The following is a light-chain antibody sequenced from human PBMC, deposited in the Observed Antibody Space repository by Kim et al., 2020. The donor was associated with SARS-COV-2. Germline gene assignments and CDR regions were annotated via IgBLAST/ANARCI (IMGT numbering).Light chain of an antibody. CDR1: QDISNY. J-gene: IGKJ5*01. V-gene: IGKV1-33*01. CDR2: DAS. Sequence: DIQMTQSPSSLSASVGDRVTITCQATQDISNYLHWYQQKPGKDPKLLIYDASNLETGVPSRFSGTGSGTDFTFTISSLQPEDIATYYCQHLRDIFRTFRQGTRLEIK. CDR3: QHLRDIFRT.